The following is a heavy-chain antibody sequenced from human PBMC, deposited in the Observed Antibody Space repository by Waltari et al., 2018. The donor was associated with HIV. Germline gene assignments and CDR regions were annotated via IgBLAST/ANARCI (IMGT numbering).Heavy chain of an antibody. CDR1: GFSFTRYG. CDR3: VRDLSPMGKSGWYDS. Sequence: QVRLVHSGAEVKKPGASVKVSCKASGFSFTRYGFSWVRQAPGHGLEWMGWIHTYTGNTDSAENFQGRVTMTRDTITNTIYMELRTLKSDDSAIYFCVRDLSPMGKSGWYDSWGQGTVVTVSS. V-gene: IGHV1-18*04. J-gene: IGHJ1*01. CDR2: IHTYTGNT. D-gene: IGHD6-19*01.